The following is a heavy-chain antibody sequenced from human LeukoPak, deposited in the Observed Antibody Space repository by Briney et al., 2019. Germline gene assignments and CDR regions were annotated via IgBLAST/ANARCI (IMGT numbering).Heavy chain of an antibody. CDR2: IYPGDSDT. D-gene: IGHD2-2*01. V-gene: IGHV5-51*01. Sequence: GESLKISCKGSGCSFTSYWIGWVRQLPGKGLEWMGIIYPGDSDTRYSPSFQGQVTISADKSISTAYLQWSSLKAADTARYYCARRSLPVPAAMPGNYYYYMDVWGKGTTVTISS. J-gene: IGHJ6*03. CDR1: GCSFTSYW. CDR3: ARRSLPVPAAMPGNYYYYMDV.